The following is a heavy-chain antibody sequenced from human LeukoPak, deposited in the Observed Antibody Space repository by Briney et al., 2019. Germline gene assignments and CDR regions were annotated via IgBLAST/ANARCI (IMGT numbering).Heavy chain of an antibody. CDR2: INPNSGGT. CDR1: GYTFTGYY. V-gene: IGHV1-2*04. Sequence: ASVKVSCKASGYTFTGYYMHWVRQAPGQGLEWMGWINPNSGGTNYAQKFQGWVTMTRDTSSSTAYMELSRLRSDDSAVYYCARVLSSGWYQNDAFDIWGQGTMVTVSS. D-gene: IGHD6-19*01. CDR3: ARVLSSGWYQNDAFDI. J-gene: IGHJ3*02.